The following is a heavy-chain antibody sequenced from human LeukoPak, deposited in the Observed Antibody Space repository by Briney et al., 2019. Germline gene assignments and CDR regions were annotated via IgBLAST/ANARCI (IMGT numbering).Heavy chain of an antibody. J-gene: IGHJ4*02. CDR2: IIPIFGTA. V-gene: IGHV1-69*13. CDR3: AREDTYYYGSGSPN. D-gene: IGHD3-10*01. Sequence: ASVKVSCKASGYTFTSYYMHWVRQGPGQGLEWMGGIIPIFGTANYAQKFQGRVTITADESTSTAYMELSSLRSEDTAVYYCAREDTYYYGSGSPNWGQGTLVTVSS. CDR1: GYTFTSYY.